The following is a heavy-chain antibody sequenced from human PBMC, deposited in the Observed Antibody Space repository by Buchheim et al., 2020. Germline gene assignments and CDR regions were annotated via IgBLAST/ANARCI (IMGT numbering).Heavy chain of an antibody. D-gene: IGHD3-22*01. V-gene: IGHV1-2*02. Sequence: QVQLVQSGAEVKKPGASVKVSCKASGYTFTGYYMHWVRQAPGQGLEWMGWINPNSGGTNYAQTFQGRVTMTRDTSISTAYMELSRLRSDDTAVYYCARVEVSYDSSGWGHYYYYGMDVWGQGTT. CDR3: ARVEVSYDSSGWGHYYYYGMDV. J-gene: IGHJ6*02. CDR1: GYTFTGYY. CDR2: INPNSGGT.